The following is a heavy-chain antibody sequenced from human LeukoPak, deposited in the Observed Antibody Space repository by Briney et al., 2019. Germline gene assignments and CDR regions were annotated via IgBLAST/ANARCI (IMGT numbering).Heavy chain of an antibody. CDR1: GGSFSGYY. V-gene: IGHV4-34*01. CDR2: INHSGST. CDR3: ARVGPTYGDYDH. D-gene: IGHD4-17*01. J-gene: IGHJ5*02. Sequence: KPSETLSLTCADYGGSFSGYYWSWIRQPPGKGLEWIGEINHSGSTNYNPSLKSRVTISVDTSKNQFSLKLSSVTAADTAVYYCARVGPTYGDYDHWGQGTLVTVSS.